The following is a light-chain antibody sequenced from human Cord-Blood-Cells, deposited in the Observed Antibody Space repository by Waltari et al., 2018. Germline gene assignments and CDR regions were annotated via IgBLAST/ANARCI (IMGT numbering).Light chain of an antibody. J-gene: IGLJ2*01. CDR1: SSDVGGYDY. Sequence: QSALTQPAPVSGSPGQSLTISCPGISSDVGGYDYVSWYQQQPVKAPKRIIYAVSKRPSGVSRGFSGSKSGDTASLTISGLQAEDEADYYCSSYASSSTRVFGGGTKLTVL. CDR2: AVS. CDR3: SSYASSSTRV. V-gene: IGLV2-14*01.